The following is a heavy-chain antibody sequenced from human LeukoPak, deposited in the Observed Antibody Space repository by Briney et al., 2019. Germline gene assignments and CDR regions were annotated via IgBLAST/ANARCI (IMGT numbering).Heavy chain of an antibody. CDR3: ARDDTVTRVPFDY. V-gene: IGHV3-48*03. J-gene: IGHJ4*02. D-gene: IGHD4-17*01. Sequence: GGSLRLSCIVSGFTFSSHEMNWVRQAPGKGLEWVSYINNSGNTIYYADSVKGRFTISRDNAKNSLHLQMNSLRVDDTAVYYCARDDTVTRVPFDYWGQGTLVTVSS. CDR1: GFTFSSHE. CDR2: INNSGNTI.